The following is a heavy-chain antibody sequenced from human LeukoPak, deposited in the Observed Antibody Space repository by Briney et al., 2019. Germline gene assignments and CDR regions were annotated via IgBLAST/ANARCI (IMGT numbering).Heavy chain of an antibody. J-gene: IGHJ4*02. V-gene: IGHV3-49*04. CDR2: IRSKAYGGTT. CDR1: GFTFGDYA. CDR3: NTDKSGPGY. Sequence: GGSLRVSCTASGFTFGDYAMSWVRQAPGKGLEWVGFIRSKAYGGTTEYAASVKGRFTISRDDSKYIAYLQMNSLKTEDTAVYYCNTDKSGPGYWGQGTLVTVSS. D-gene: IGHD5-12*01.